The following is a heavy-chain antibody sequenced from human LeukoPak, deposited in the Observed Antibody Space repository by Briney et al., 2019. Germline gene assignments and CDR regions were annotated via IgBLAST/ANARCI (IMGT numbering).Heavy chain of an antibody. J-gene: IGHJ4*02. V-gene: IGHV5-51*01. Sequence: GESLKISCKGSGYTFTNYCIAWVRQMPAKGLEWMGIIFPGDSDPRYSPSFQGQVTISTDKSITTAYLQWSSLKASETAMYYCARPSSDYGSGSYDYFDYWGQGTLVTASS. CDR1: GYTFTNYC. D-gene: IGHD3-10*01. CDR3: ARPSSDYGSGSYDYFDY. CDR2: IFPGDSDP.